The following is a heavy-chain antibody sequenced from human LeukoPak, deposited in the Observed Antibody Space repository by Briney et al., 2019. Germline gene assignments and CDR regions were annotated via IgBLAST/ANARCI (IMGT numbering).Heavy chain of an antibody. D-gene: IGHD2-8*01. Sequence: GESLKISCKGSGYNFTTHWIGWVCQMPGKGLEWMGIIYPVDYDSKYSPSFQGQVTISADKSISTAYLQWSTLKASDTAMYYCERHGDGRAFNFWGQGTMVIVSS. CDR2: IYPVDYDS. V-gene: IGHV5-51*01. CDR1: GYNFTTHW. J-gene: IGHJ3*01. CDR3: ERHGDGRAFNF.